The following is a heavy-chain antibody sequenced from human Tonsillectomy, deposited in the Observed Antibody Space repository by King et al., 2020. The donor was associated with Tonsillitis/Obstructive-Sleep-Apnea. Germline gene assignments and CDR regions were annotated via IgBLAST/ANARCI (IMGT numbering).Heavy chain of an antibody. CDR1: GFTFSHAW. J-gene: IGHJ4*02. Sequence: VQLVESGGGLVQPGGSLRLSCAASGFTFSHAWMSWVRQAPGKGLEWVGRIKSKSDGGTIDYTAPAKDRFTIPRDDSKNKLYLQMNSLKPEDTAVYYCTARGGRYWGQGTLFTVSP. D-gene: IGHD3-10*01. CDR3: TARGGRY. CDR2: IKSKSDGGTI. V-gene: IGHV3-15*01.